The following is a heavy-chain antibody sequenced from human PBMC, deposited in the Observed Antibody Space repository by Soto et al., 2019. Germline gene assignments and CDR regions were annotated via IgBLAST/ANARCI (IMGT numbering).Heavy chain of an antibody. J-gene: IGHJ4*02. CDR2: LSGGGGTT. CDR3: AKSPIIAAPGHIDY. V-gene: IGHV3-23*01. Sequence: GGSLRLSCAASVFPLSSCAMSWVRQAPGKGLEWVSALSGGGGTTYYADSVRGRFTISRDNSKNTLYLQMNSLRAEDTAVYFCAKSPIIAAPGHIDYWGQGTLVTVSS. CDR1: VFPLSSCA. D-gene: IGHD6-13*01.